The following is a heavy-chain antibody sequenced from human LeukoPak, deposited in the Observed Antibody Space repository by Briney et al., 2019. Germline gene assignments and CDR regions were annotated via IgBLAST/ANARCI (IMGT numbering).Heavy chain of an antibody. CDR1: GGSFSGYY. CDR3: ARGYGSSWDWFDP. D-gene: IGHD6-13*01. J-gene: IGHJ5*02. CDR2: INHSGST. V-gene: IGHV4-34*01. Sequence: SETLSLTCAVYGGSFSGYYWSWIRQPPGKGLEWIGEINHSGSTNYNPSLKSRVTISGDTSKNQFSLKLSSVTAADTAVYYCARGYGSSWDWFDPWGQGTLVTVSS.